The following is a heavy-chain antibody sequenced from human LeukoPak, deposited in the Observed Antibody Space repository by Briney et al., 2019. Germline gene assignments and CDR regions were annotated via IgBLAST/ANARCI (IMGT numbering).Heavy chain of an antibody. CDR3: ARGWGSGALDI. V-gene: IGHV1-69*04. CDR1: GGTFSSYA. CDR2: IIPIFGIA. Sequence: SVKVSCKASGGTFSSYAISWVRQAPGKGLEWMGRIIPIFGIANYAQKFQGRVTITANKSTSTAYMELSSLRSEDTAVYYCARGWGSGALDIWGQGTMVTVSS. J-gene: IGHJ3*02. D-gene: IGHD3-16*01.